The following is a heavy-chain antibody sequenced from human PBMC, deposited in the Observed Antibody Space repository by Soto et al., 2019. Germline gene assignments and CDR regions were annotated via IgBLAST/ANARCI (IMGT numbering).Heavy chain of an antibody. D-gene: IGHD3-10*01. V-gene: IGHV3-33*01. CDR1: GFTFSAYG. Sequence: QVQLVESGGGVVQPGRSLRLSCAASGFTFSAYGMHWVRQAPGKGLEWVALIWYDGGDKYYADSVKGRFTISRDNSKNTLYQQMNSLRAEDTAVYFCARDRDFDYFDYWGQGTLVTVSS. J-gene: IGHJ4*02. CDR3: ARDRDFDYFDY. CDR2: IWYDGGDK.